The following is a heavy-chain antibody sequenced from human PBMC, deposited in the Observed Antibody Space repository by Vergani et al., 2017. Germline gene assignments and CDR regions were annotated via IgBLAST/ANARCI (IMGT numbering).Heavy chain of an antibody. CDR2: ISAYNGNT. D-gene: IGHD6-6*01. J-gene: IGHJ6*03. V-gene: IGHV1-18*01. CDR1: GYTFTSYG. CDR3: ARAYPFEYSSSRGGGYYYYYMDV. Sequence: QVQLVQSGAEVKKPGASVKVSCKASGYTFTSYGISWVRQAPGQGLEWMGWISAYNGNTNYAQKLQGRVTMTTDTSTSTAYMELRSLRSDDTAVYYCARAYPFEYSSSRGGGYYYYYMDVWAKGTTVTVSS.